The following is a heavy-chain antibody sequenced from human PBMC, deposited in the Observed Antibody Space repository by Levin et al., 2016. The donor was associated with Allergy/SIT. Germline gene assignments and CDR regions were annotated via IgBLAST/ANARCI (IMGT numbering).Heavy chain of an antibody. Sequence: GGSLRLSCAASGFTFSSYWMSWVRQAPGKGLEWVANIKQDGSEKYYVDSVKGRFTISRDNAKNSLYLQMNSLRAEDTAVYYCARDPLAGSGYYYPDYFDYWGQGTLVTVSS. J-gene: IGHJ4*02. CDR3: ARDPLAGSGYYYPDYFDY. V-gene: IGHV3-7*03. D-gene: IGHD3-22*01. CDR2: IKQDGSEK. CDR1: GFTFSSYW.